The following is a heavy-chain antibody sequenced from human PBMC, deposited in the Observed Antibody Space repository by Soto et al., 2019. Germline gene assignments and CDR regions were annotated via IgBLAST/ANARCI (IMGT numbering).Heavy chain of an antibody. Sequence: EVQLVESGGGLVQPGRSLRLSCEASGFRFDDYAMHWVRQAPGKGLEWVSGISWNSGSIDYADSVKGRFTISRDNAKNSLYPQMNSLRGEDTALYHCARPYSNSWPYYGLDVWGQGTTVTVSS. CDR3: ARPYSNSWPYYGLDV. CDR2: ISWNSGSI. J-gene: IGHJ6*02. CDR1: GFRFDDYA. V-gene: IGHV3-9*01. D-gene: IGHD6-13*01.